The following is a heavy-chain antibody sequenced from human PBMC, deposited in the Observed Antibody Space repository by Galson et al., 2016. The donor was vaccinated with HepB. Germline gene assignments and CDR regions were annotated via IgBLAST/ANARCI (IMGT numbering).Heavy chain of an antibody. D-gene: IGHD2-15*01. CDR2: IWYDGTNE. V-gene: IGHV3-33*06. CDR1: GFTFSSYG. Sequence: SLRLSCAASGFTFSSYGIHWVRQAPGKGLEWVALIWYDGTNEYYADSVKGRFTISRDNFKNTLYLRMNSLRAEDTAVYYCAKDIGYCSGGTCPNDACDIWGQGTMVTVSS. CDR3: AKDIGYCSGGTCPNDACDI. J-gene: IGHJ3*02.